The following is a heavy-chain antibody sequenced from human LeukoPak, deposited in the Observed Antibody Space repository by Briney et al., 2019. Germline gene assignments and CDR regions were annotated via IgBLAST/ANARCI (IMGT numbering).Heavy chain of an antibody. CDR2: IYNSGST. V-gene: IGHV4-59*01. CDR3: ARAGYGDLYFDY. J-gene: IGHJ4*02. Sequence: SETLSLTCTVSGGSISSYYWSWIRQPPGKGLEWIGYIYNSGSTNYNPSLKSRVTISVDTSKNQFSLKLSSVTAADTAVYYCARAGYGDLYFDYWGQGTLVTVSS. D-gene: IGHD4-17*01. CDR1: GGSISSYY.